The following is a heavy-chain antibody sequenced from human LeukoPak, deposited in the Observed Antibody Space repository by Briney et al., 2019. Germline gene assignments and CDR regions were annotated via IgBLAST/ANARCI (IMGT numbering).Heavy chain of an antibody. D-gene: IGHD3-22*01. CDR2: INPDSGGT. CDR3: AKIYSNSSRLALAFDI. V-gene: IGHV1-2*06. CDR1: GYAFTDSS. J-gene: IGHJ3*02. Sequence: GASVKVSCQTSGYAFTDSSIHWVRQAPGQGLEWIGRINPDSGGTSYTQSFQGRVTLTRDTSISTAYMELSRLTSDDTAVYYCAKIYSNSSRLALAFDIWGQGTMVTVSS.